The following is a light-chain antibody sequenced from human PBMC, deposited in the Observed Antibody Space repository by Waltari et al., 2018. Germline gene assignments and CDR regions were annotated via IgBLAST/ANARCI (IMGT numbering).Light chain of an antibody. J-gene: IGLJ3*02. CDR3: CSYAGNYVWV. Sequence: QSALTHPAAVSGSPGQPVPISCPGSSCDIGLYDLVSWYQQHPGNAPKLVISDVRKRHSGVSDRFSGDKSGNTASLTISGLQFEDEADYYGCSYAGNYVWVFGGGTRLTVL. V-gene: IGLV2-23*02. CDR1: SCDIGLYDL. CDR2: DVR.